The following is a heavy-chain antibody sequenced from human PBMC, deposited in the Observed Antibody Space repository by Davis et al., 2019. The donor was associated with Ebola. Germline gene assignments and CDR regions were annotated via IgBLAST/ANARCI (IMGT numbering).Heavy chain of an antibody. CDR2: INNSGST. J-gene: IGHJ4*02. V-gene: IGHV4-34*01. D-gene: IGHD3-3*01. CDR1: GGSFSGYY. Sequence: SETLSLTCAVYGGSFSGYYWSWIRQPPGKGLEWIGEINNSGSTNYNPSLKSRVTISVDTSKNQFSLKLSSVTAADTAVYYCARGRVVTIFGVVRGFDYWGQGTLVTVSS. CDR3: ARGRVVTIFGVVRGFDY.